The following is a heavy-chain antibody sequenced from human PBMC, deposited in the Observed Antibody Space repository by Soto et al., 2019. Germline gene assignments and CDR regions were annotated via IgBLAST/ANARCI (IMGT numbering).Heavy chain of an antibody. CDR2: IYYSGST. J-gene: IGHJ4*02. CDR1: GGSISSGGHY. CDR3: ARDRNDYDFWSGYIDY. V-gene: IGHV4-31*03. D-gene: IGHD3-3*01. Sequence: PSETLSLTCTVSGGSISSGGHYWSWIRQHPGKGLEWIGYIYYSGSTYYNQSLKSRVTISVDTSKNQFSLKLSSVTAADTAVYYCARDRNDYDFWSGYIDYWGQGTLVTVSS.